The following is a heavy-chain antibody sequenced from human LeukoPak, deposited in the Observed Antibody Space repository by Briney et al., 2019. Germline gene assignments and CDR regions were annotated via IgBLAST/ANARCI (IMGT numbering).Heavy chain of an antibody. CDR1: GFTFSSYA. V-gene: IGHV3-23*01. Sequence: PGGSLRLSCAASGFTFSSYAMSWVRQAPGKGLEWVSAISGSGGSTYYADSVKGRFTISRDNSKNTLYLQMNSLRAEDTAVYYCAKDEYCSGGSCYPKYFQHWGQGTLVTVSS. D-gene: IGHD2-15*01. J-gene: IGHJ1*01. CDR3: AKDEYCSGGSCYPKYFQH. CDR2: ISGSGGST.